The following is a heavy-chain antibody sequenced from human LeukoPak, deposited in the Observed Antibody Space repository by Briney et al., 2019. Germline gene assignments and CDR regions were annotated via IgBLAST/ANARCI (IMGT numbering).Heavy chain of an antibody. J-gene: IGHJ4*02. CDR2: INAGNGNT. CDR1: GYTFTSYA. Sequence: ASVKVSCKASGYTFTSYAMHWVRQAPGQRLEWMGWINAGNGNTKYSQKFQGRVTTTRDTSASTAYMELSSLRSEDTAVYYCATVDTAMGYDYWGQGTLVTVSS. D-gene: IGHD5-18*01. CDR3: ATVDTAMGYDY. V-gene: IGHV1-3*01.